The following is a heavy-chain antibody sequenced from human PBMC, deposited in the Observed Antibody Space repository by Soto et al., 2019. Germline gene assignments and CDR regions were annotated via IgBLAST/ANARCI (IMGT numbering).Heavy chain of an antibody. CDR1: GYTFTSYY. Sequence: VKVSCKASGYTFTSYYMHWVRQAPGQGLEWMGIINPSGGSTSYAQKFQGRVTMTRDASTSTVYMELSSLRSEDTAVYYCARVYPSDTRYGYVGNNWFDPWGQGTLVTVSS. V-gene: IGHV1-46*03. J-gene: IGHJ5*02. D-gene: IGHD5-18*01. CDR3: ARVYPSDTRYGYVGNNWFDP. CDR2: INPSGGST.